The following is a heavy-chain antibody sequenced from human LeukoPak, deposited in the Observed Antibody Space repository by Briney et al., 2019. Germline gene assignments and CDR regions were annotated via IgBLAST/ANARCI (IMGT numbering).Heavy chain of an antibody. J-gene: IGHJ5*01. CDR1: GFTLSSYS. V-gene: IGHV3-21*01. D-gene: IGHD2-21*01. CDR3: AKGGTSAIVNWFDS. Sequence: GGSLRLSCAASGFTLSSYSIDWVRQAPGKGLEWVSSIGSSDTYIYYADSVKGRFTISRDNAKNSLYLQMNSLRAEDTAVYFCAKGGTSAIVNWFDSWGQGTLVTVSS. CDR2: IGSSDTYI.